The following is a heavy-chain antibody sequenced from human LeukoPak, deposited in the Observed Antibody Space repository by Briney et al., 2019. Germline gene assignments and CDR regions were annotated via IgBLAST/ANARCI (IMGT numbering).Heavy chain of an antibody. Sequence: ASVKVSCKASGYTFTGYYMHWVRQAPGQGLEWMGWINPNSGGTNYAQKFQGRVTMTRDTSISTAYMEVSTLTSDDTAVYYCARDAWADRSFDYWGRGTLVTVSS. CDR3: ARDAWADRSFDY. D-gene: IGHD1-26*01. J-gene: IGHJ4*02. CDR2: INPNSGGT. CDR1: GYTFTGYY. V-gene: IGHV1-2*02.